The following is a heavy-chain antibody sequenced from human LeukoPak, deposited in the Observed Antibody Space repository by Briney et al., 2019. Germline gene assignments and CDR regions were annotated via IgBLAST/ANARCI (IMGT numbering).Heavy chain of an antibody. CDR1: GGSISSGGYY. Sequence: TLSLTCTVSGGSISSGGYYWSWIRQHPGKGLEWIGYIYYSGSTYYNPSLKSRVTISVDTSKNQFSLKLSSVTAADTAVYYCARETYSGSVDYWGQGTLVTVSS. D-gene: IGHD1-26*01. CDR3: ARETYSGSVDY. V-gene: IGHV4-31*03. CDR2: IYYSGST. J-gene: IGHJ4*02.